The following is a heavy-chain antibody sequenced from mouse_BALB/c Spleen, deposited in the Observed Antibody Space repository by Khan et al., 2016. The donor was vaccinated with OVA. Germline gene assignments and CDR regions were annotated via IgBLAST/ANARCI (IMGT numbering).Heavy chain of an antibody. CDR3: ATSYFYVYYFDY. CDR2: ISGDSNTI. CDR1: GFTFSSYG. J-gene: IGHJ2*01. Sequence: EVMLVESGGDLVQPGGSRKLSCAASGFTFSSYGMHWVRQAPEQGLEWVAYISGDSNTIYYADTVKGRFTLSRDNPRNTLFLQMTSLMSEDTAMYYCATSYFYVYYFDYGGPGTTRTGAS. V-gene: IGHV5-17*02. D-gene: IGHD1-1*01.